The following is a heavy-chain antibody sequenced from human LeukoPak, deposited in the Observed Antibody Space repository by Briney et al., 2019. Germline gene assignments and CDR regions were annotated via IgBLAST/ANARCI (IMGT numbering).Heavy chain of an antibody. CDR2: IYTSGST. D-gene: IGHD3-22*01. J-gene: IGHJ5*02. CDR1: GGSISSYY. Sequence: PSETLSLTCTVSGGSISSYYWSWIRQPAGKGLEWIGRIYTSGSTNYNPSLKSRVTMSVDTSKSQFSLKLSSVTAADTAVYYCAGTPLLDYYDSSGYYYVNWFDPWGQGTLVTVSS. CDR3: AGTPLLDYYDSSGYYYVNWFDP. V-gene: IGHV4-4*07.